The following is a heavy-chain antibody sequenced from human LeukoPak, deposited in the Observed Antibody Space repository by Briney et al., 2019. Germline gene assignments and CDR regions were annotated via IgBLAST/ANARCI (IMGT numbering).Heavy chain of an antibody. D-gene: IGHD3-10*01. V-gene: IGHV3-48*04. CDR2: ITSSSSTI. CDR3: ARYGSGSYYKTFDY. J-gene: IGHJ4*02. Sequence: GGSLRLSCAASGFTFSSYTMNWVRQAPGKGLEWVSFITSSSSTIYYADSVKGRFTIFRDNAKNSLYLQMNSLRAEDTAVYYCARYGSGSYYKTFDYWGQGTLVTVSS. CDR1: GFTFSSYT.